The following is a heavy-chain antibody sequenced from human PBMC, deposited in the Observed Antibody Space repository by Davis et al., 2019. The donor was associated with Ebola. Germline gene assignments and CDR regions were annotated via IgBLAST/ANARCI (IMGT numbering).Heavy chain of an antibody. J-gene: IGHJ4*02. CDR1: GFTFRSYW. D-gene: IGHD4-17*01. Sequence: GESLKISCAASGFTFRSYWMSWVRQAPGKGLEWVAVIWFDGTNKYYADSVKGRFTVSRDNSKNTLYLQMNSLRAEDTAVYYCAKADYGDRFYFDSWGQGTLVTVSS. CDR2: IWFDGTNK. V-gene: IGHV3-33*06. CDR3: AKADYGDRFYFDS.